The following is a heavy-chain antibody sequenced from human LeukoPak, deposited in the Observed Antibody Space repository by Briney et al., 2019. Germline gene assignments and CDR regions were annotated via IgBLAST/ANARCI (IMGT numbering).Heavy chain of an antibody. J-gene: IGHJ4*02. CDR2: ISGSGGST. CDR3: AKGRVEGDYYFDY. D-gene: IGHD2-21*02. V-gene: IGHV3-23*01. Sequence: TGGSLRLSCASSGFTFSSYAMSVVRQAPGKGLEWVSAISGSGGSTYYADSVKGRFTISRDNSKNTLYLQMNSLRAEDTAVYYCAKGRVEGDYYFDYWGQGTLVTVSS. CDR1: GFTFSSYA.